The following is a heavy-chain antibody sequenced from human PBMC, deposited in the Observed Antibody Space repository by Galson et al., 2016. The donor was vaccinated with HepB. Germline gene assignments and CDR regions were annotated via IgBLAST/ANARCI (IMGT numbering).Heavy chain of an antibody. CDR2: TYYRSKWCN. J-gene: IGHJ4*02. CDR3: ARGPGFLEWLLFDY. Sequence: CAISGDSVSSTNAAWNWIRQSPSRGLEWLGRTYYRSKWCNDYAVSVKGRIIINPDTSKNHFSLQLNSVTPEDTAVYYCARGPGFLEWLLFDYWGQGTLVTVSS. V-gene: IGHV6-1*01. CDR1: GDSVSSTNAA. D-gene: IGHD3-3*01.